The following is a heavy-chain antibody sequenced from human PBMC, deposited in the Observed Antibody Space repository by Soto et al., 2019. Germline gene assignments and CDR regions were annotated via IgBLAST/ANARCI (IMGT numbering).Heavy chain of an antibody. Sequence: SETLSLTCTVSGGSISSYYWSWIRQPPGKGLEWIGYIYYSGSTNYNPSLKSRVTISVDTSKNQFSLKLSSVTAADTAVYYCARFRGSSGWYGGNYFDYWGQGTLVTVSS. D-gene: IGHD6-19*01. J-gene: IGHJ4*02. CDR2: IYYSGST. CDR1: GGSISSYY. CDR3: ARFRGSSGWYGGNYFDY. V-gene: IGHV4-59*08.